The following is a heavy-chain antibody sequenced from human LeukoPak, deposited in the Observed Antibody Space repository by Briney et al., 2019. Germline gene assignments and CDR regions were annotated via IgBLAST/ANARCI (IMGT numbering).Heavy chain of an antibody. CDR2: IKEDGSEK. D-gene: IGHD6-19*01. Sequence: PSETLSLTCAVYGGSFKGYYWSWIRQPPGKGLEWVATIKEDGSEKYYVDSVKGRFTISRENAKNSLYLQMNSLRAEDTAVYYCPAVAGPDYWGQGTLVTVSS. J-gene: IGHJ4*02. CDR1: GGSFKGYY. CDR3: PAVAGPDY. V-gene: IGHV3-7*03.